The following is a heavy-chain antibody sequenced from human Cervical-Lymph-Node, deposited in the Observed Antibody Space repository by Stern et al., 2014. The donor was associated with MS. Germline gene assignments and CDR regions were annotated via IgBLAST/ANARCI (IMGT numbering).Heavy chain of an antibody. D-gene: IGHD6-19*01. CDR3: AKDVRVYSSGWFSGMDV. J-gene: IGHJ6*02. CDR1: GFTFDDYD. CDR2: ISWSSGSI. Sequence: EVHLVESGGGLVQPGRSLRLSCVGSGFTFDDYDMHWVRQAPGKGLEWVSTISWSSGSIGYADSVKGRFTTSRDNAKNSLYLQMNSLKPEDTALYYCAKDVRVYSSGWFSGMDVWGQGTTVTVSS. V-gene: IGHV3-9*01.